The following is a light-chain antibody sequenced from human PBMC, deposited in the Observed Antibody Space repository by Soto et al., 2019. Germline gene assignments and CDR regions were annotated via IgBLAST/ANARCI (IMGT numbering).Light chain of an antibody. CDR3: QESDSTPLT. CDR2: AAS. CDR1: QSISTY. V-gene: IGKV1-39*01. J-gene: IGKJ2*01. Sequence: DIQMTQSPSSLSASVGDRVTITCRASQSISTYLNWYQQKPGKAPKVLIYAASSLQSGVTSRFSGAGSGTDVILTISSLQPEDFATDYCQESDSTPLTFGQGTKLEIK.